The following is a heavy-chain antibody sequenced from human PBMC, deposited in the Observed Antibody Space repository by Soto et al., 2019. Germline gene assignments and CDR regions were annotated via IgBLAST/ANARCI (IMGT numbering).Heavy chain of an antibody. CDR2: MNPNTGNS. J-gene: IGHJ4*02. D-gene: IGHD1-1*01. Sequence: SVKVSCKASGYTFTSYDIYWVRQATGQGLEWMGWMNPNTGNSGYAQKFQGRVTMTSDTSISTAHMELSSLRSGDTAVYYCARRAETNGWNGFGADKYYFDFWGQGTLVTVSS. CDR3: ARRAETNGWNGFGADKYYFDF. CDR1: GYTFTSYD. V-gene: IGHV1-8*01.